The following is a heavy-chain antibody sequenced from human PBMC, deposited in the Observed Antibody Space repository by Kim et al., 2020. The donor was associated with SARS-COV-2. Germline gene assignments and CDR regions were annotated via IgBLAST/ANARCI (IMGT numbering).Heavy chain of an antibody. V-gene: IGHV2-70*01. Sequence: TSLKTRLTISKDTSKNQVVLTMTNMDPVDTATYYCARIRHSGSYLGAFDIWGQGTMVTVSS. J-gene: IGHJ3*02. D-gene: IGHD1-26*01. CDR3: ARIRHSGSYLGAFDI.